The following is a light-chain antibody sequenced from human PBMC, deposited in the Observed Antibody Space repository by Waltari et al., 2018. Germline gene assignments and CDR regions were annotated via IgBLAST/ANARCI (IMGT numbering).Light chain of an antibody. CDR2: WAS. Sequence: DIVMTQSPDSLAVSLGERATINCKSSQSVLYSSNNKNYLAVYQQKQGQPPKLLIYWASTRESGVPDRFSGSGSGTDFTLTISSLQAEDVAVYYCQQYYSTPPTFGGGTKVEIK. CDR1: QSVLYSSNNKNY. CDR3: QQYYSTPPT. J-gene: IGKJ4*01. V-gene: IGKV4-1*01.